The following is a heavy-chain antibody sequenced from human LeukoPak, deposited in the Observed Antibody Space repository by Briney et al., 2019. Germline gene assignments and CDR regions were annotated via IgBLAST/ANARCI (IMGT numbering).Heavy chain of an antibody. CDR1: GYTFTGYY. D-gene: IGHD3-10*01. J-gene: IGHJ4*02. Sequence: GASVKVSCKASGYTFTGYYIHWVRQAPGQGLEWMGWINPNSGGTNYAQKFQDRVTMTRDTSISTAYMELSRLRSDDTAVYYCARSPYGSGSYYIYWGQGTLVTVSS. V-gene: IGHV1-2*02. CDR3: ARSPYGSGSYYIY. CDR2: INPNSGGT.